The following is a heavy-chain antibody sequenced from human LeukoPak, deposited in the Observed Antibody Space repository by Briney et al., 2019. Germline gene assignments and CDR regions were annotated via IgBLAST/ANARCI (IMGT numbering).Heavy chain of an antibody. CDR1: DYSFTSYG. CDR2: ISAYNGNT. J-gene: IGHJ3*02. Sequence: ASVKVSCKASDYSFTSYGISWVRQAPGQGLEWMGWISAYNGNTNYAQKLQDRVTMTTDTSTSTAYMELRSLRSGDTAVYYCARDRSSVYSGTYHDAFDIWGQGTMVTVSP. CDR3: ARDRSSVYSGTYHDAFDI. V-gene: IGHV1-18*01. D-gene: IGHD1-26*01.